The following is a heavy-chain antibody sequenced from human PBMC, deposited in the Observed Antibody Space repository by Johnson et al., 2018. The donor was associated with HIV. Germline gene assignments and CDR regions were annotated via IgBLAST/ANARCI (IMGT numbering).Heavy chain of an antibody. CDR3: ASTLTGDFGAFDI. CDR1: GFTFSSYW. CDR2: IKQDGSEK. Sequence: EVQLVESGGGLVQPGGSLRLSCAASGFTFSSYWMSWVRQAPGKGLEWVANIKQDGSEKYYVDSVKGRFTISRDNAKNSLYLQMNSLRAEDTAVYYCASTLTGDFGAFDIWGQGTMVTVSS. J-gene: IGHJ3*02. D-gene: IGHD7-27*01. V-gene: IGHV3-7*05.